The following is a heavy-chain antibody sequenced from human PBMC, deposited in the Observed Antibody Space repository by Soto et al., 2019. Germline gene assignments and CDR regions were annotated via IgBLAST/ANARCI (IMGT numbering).Heavy chain of an antibody. CDR1: GGSFSGYY. CDR3: ARSSENDLSDAFDI. Sequence: SETLSLTCTVYGGSFSGYYWSWIRQPPGKGLEWIGEINHSGSTNYNPSLKSRVTISVDTSKNQFSLKLSSVTAADTAVYYCARSSENDLSDAFDIWGQGTMVTVSS. D-gene: IGHD1-1*01. V-gene: IGHV4-34*01. J-gene: IGHJ3*02. CDR2: INHSGST.